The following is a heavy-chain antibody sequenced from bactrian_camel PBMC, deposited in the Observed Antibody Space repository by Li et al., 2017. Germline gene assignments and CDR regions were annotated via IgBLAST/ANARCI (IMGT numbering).Heavy chain of an antibody. V-gene: IGHV3S6*01. D-gene: IGHD1*01. CDR1: GFPFGSYS. Sequence: QVQLVESGGGSVQAGGSLRLSCAASGFPFGSYSMAWVRQAPGKGLEWLSTISTGGRNTHYADSVKGRFTISRDNAKNSQLQLNSLEPEDTAMYYCAANAWPVRCVRDRRDHFRYWGQGTQVTVS. CDR2: ISTGGRNT. CDR3: AANAWPVRCVRDRRDHFRY. J-gene: IGHJ4*01.